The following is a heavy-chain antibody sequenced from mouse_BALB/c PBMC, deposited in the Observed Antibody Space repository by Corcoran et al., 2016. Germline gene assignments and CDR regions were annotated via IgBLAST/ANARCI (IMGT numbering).Heavy chain of an antibody. CDR2: INTYTGEP. Sequence: QIELVQPGPELKKPGETVKISCTESGYTFTNYGMNWVKQAPGKGLKWMGWINTYTGEPTYADDFKGRFAFSLETSASTAYLQINNLKNEDTATYFCAREPRSMDYWGQGTSVTVSS. J-gene: IGHJ4*01. CDR3: AREPRSMDY. V-gene: IGHV9-3-1*01. CDR1: GYTFTNYG.